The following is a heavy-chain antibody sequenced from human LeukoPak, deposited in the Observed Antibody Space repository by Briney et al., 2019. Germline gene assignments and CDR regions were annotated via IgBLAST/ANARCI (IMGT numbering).Heavy chain of an antibody. J-gene: IGHJ6*03. D-gene: IGHD3-10*01. Sequence: SVKVSCKASGGTFSSYAISWVRQAPGQGLEWMGGIIPIFGTANYAQKFQGRVTITTDESTSTAYMELSSLGSEDTAVYYCARSPGVDYYYYYMDVWGKGTTVTVSS. CDR2: IIPIFGTA. CDR1: GGTFSSYA. CDR3: ARSPGVDYYYYYMDV. V-gene: IGHV1-69*05.